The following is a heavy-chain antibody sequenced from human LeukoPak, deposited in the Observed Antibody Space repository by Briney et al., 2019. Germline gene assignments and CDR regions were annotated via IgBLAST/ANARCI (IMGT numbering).Heavy chain of an antibody. V-gene: IGHV4-59*12. D-gene: IGHD5-24*01. CDR1: GGSISSYY. CDR2: IYYSGST. J-gene: IGHJ6*03. CDR3: AGEGGGEGYNSYSSYSMAV. Sequence: PSETLSLTCTVSGGSISSYYWSWIRQPPGKGLEWIGYIYYSGSTNYNPSLKSRVTISVDTSKNQFSLKLSSVTAADTAVSYCAGEGGGEGYNSYSSYSMAVWGKGPPVAIPS.